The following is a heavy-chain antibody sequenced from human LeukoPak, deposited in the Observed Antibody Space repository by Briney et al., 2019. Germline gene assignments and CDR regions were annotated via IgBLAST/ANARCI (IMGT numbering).Heavy chain of an antibody. J-gene: IGHJ5*02. D-gene: IGHD3-16*02. Sequence: SETLSLTCTVSGGSISSSNYYWGWIRQPPGKGLEWIGSISYSGRTYYNPSLKSRVTMSVDTSKSQISLKLTSVTAADTAVYYCARDGRFTFGGVIVVNWFDPWGQGTLVTVSS. V-gene: IGHV4-39*07. CDR3: ARDGRFTFGGVIVVNWFDP. CDR2: ISYSGRT. CDR1: GGSISSSNYY.